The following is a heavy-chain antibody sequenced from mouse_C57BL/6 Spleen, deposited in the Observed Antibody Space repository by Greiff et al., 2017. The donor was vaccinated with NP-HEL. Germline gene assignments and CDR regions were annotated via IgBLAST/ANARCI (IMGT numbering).Heavy chain of an antibody. J-gene: IGHJ2*01. CDR1: GFTFSSYA. D-gene: IGHD3-3*01. CDR3: ARDEGTFDY. Sequence: EVKLMESGGGLVKPGGSLKLSCAASGFTFSSYAMSWVRQTPEKRLAWVATISDGGSYTYYPDNVKGRFTISRDNAKNNLYLQMSHLKSEDTAMYYCARDEGTFDYWGQGTTLTVSS. CDR2: ISDGGSYT. V-gene: IGHV5-4*01.